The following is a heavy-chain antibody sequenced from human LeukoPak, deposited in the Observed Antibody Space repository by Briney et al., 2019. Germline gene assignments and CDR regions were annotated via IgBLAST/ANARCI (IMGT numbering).Heavy chain of an antibody. CDR1: GFTFSTYS. CDR2: ISATGGDT. CDR3: AKDVRRCNGACT. V-gene: IGHV3-23*01. J-gene: IGHJ5*02. D-gene: IGHD2-8*01. Sequence: GGSLRLSCAASGFTFSTYSFSWVRQAPGKGLEWVSGISATGGDTYYADSVKGRFTISGDNSRNTVSLQMNSLRVDDTATYYCAKDVRRCNGACTWGQGTLVTVSS.